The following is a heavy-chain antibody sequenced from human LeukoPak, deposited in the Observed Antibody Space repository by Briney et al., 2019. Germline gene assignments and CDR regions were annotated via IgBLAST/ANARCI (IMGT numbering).Heavy chain of an antibody. J-gene: IGHJ4*02. D-gene: IGHD4-11*01. Sequence: ASVKVSCKASGYTFSAYDISWMRQAPGQGLEWMGGINTNTGNPTYAQGFTGRFVFSLDTSVSTAYLQISSLKAEDTAVYYCARDHYSNSSGIYFDYWGQGTLVTVSS. CDR2: INTNTGNP. V-gene: IGHV7-4-1*02. CDR1: GYTFSAYD. CDR3: ARDHYSNSSGIYFDY.